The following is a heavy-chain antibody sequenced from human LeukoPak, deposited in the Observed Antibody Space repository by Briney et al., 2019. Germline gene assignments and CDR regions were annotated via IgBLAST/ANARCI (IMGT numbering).Heavy chain of an antibody. CDR2: IWYDGSNK. Sequence: PGRSLRLSCAASGFTFSSYGMHWVRQAPGKGLEWVAVIWYDGSNKYYADSVKGRFTISRDNSKSTLYLQMNSLRAEDTAVYYCARVFGGYGAFDYWGQGTLVTVSS. V-gene: IGHV3-33*01. CDR3: ARVFGGYGAFDY. J-gene: IGHJ4*02. CDR1: GFTFSSYG. D-gene: IGHD5-12*01.